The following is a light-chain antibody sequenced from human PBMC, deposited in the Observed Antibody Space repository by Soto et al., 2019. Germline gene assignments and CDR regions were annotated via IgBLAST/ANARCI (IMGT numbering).Light chain of an antibody. CDR3: NSFRVNRLYV. V-gene: IGLV2-14*01. CDR2: EVT. Sequence: QSVLAQPASVSGSPGQTITISFTVTGSDVGGYNAVSWYQHHPGKAPKLIIYEVTHRPAGISDRFSASKSGNTASLTISGLQAEDEADYYCNSFRVNRLYVFGTGTKVTV. CDR1: GSDVGGYNA. J-gene: IGLJ1*01.